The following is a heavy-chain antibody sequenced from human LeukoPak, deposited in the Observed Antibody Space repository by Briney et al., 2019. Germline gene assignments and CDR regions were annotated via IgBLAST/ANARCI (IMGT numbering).Heavy chain of an antibody. J-gene: IGHJ4*02. CDR2: IYHSGST. Sequence: SETLSLTCTVSGYSISSGYYWGWIRQPPGKGLEWIGSIYHSGSTYYNPSLKSRVTISVDTSKNQFSLKLSSVTAADTAVYYCARRGELTIFGVVMEYYFDYWGQGTLVTVSS. CDR1: GYSISSGYY. D-gene: IGHD3-3*01. V-gene: IGHV4-38-2*02. CDR3: ARRGELTIFGVVMEYYFDY.